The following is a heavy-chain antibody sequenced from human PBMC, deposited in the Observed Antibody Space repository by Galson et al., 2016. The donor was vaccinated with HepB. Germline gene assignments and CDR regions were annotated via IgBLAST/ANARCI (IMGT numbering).Heavy chain of an antibody. V-gene: IGHV3-13*04. D-gene: IGHD5-12*01. CDR2: IGSAGDT. J-gene: IGHJ4*02. CDR3: VGEVDGSFDY. Sequence: SLRLSCAASGLTFSTYDMHWVRQTAGKVLEWVSTIGSAGDTYYPGSVKGRFTISRENAKNSLFLQMDNVRAGDTAVYYCVGEVDGSFDYWGQGTRVTVSS. CDR1: GLTFSTYD.